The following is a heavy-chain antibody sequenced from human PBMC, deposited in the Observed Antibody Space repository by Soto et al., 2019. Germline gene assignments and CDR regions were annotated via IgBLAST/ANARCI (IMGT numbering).Heavy chain of an antibody. CDR2: IYYSGST. Sequence: QVQLQESGPGLVKPSETLSLTCSVSGVSIRSYYWRWIRQPPGKVLSWIGYIYYSGSTNYNPSLKRRCTISVDTSKNQVSLKLTSVAAAATARYYCARSIADAGTAGWFDPWGQGTLLTVSS. CDR1: GVSIRSYY. J-gene: IGHJ5*02. CDR3: ARSIADAGTAGWFDP. D-gene: IGHD6-13*01. V-gene: IGHV4-59*01.